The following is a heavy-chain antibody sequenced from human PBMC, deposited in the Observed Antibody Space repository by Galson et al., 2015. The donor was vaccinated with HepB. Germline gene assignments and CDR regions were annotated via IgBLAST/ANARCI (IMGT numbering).Heavy chain of an antibody. Sequence: CAPSGFTFSSYSMNWVRQAPGKGLEWVSSISSSSSYIYYADSVKGRFTISRDNAKNSLYLQMNSLRAEDTAVYYCAQMMDDSSGYYYVGWGQGTLVTVSS. V-gene: IGHV3-21*01. CDR2: ISSSSSYI. D-gene: IGHD3-22*01. J-gene: IGHJ4*02. CDR3: AQMMDDSSGYYYVG. CDR1: GFTFSSYS.